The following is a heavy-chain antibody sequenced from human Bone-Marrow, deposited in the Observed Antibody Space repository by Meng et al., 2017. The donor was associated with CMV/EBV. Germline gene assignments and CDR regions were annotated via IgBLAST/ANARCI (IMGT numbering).Heavy chain of an antibody. D-gene: IGHD2-8*01. CDR1: GYTFTSYG. Sequence: ASVKVSCKASGYTFTSYGISWVRQAPGQGLEWMGWISAYNGNTNYAQKLQGRVTMTTDTSTSTAYMELRSLRSDDTVVYYCARESPLVLMVYAIPYGMDVWGQGTTVTVSS. J-gene: IGHJ6*02. V-gene: IGHV1-18*01. CDR3: ARESPLVLMVYAIPYGMDV. CDR2: ISAYNGNT.